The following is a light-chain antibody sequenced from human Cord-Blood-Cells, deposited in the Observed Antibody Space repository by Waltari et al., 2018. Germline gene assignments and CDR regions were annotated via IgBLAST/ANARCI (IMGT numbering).Light chain of an antibody. CDR3: QQSYSTPLT. CDR2: AAS. J-gene: IGKJ4*01. CDR1: QSISSY. Sequence: DIQMPQSPSSLSASVGDRVTLTCRASQSISSYLNWYQQKPGKAPKLLIYAASSLQSGVPSRFSGSGSGTDFTLTISSLQPEDFATYYCQQSYSTPLTFGGGTKLEIK. V-gene: IGKV1-39*01.